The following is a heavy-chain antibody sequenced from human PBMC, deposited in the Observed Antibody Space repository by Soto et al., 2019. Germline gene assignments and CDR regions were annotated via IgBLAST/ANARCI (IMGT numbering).Heavy chain of an antibody. D-gene: IGHD6-13*01. Sequence: ASVKVSCKASCYTFTSYGISWVRQAPGQGLEWMGWISAYNGNTNYAQKLQGRVTMTTDTSTSTAYMELRSLRSDDTAVYYCARGQQQLVLYYFDYWGQGTLVTVSS. V-gene: IGHV1-18*04. CDR2: ISAYNGNT. CDR3: ARGQQQLVLYYFDY. CDR1: CYTFTSYG. J-gene: IGHJ4*02.